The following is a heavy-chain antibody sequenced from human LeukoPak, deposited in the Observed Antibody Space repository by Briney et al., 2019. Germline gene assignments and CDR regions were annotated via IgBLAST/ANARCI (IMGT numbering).Heavy chain of an antibody. J-gene: IGHJ4*02. V-gene: IGHV4-30-2*01. CDR1: GGSISSGGYY. CDR2: IYHSGST. D-gene: IGHD3-9*01. Sequence: SKTLSLTCTVSGGSISSGGYYWSWIRQPPGKGLEWIGYIYHSGSTYYNPSLKSRVTISVDTSKNQFSLKLSSVTAADTAVYYCAREETTEADLLRYFDWSIERDHPWGQGTLVTVSS. CDR3: AREETTEADLLRYFDWSIERDHP.